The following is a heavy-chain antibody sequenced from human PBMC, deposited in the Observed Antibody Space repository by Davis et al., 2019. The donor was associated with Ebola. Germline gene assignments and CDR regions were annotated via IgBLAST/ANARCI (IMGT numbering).Heavy chain of an antibody. CDR2: IYYSGST. CDR3: ARLPTDIAIFNP. V-gene: IGHV4-39*07. CDR1: GGSISSSSYY. D-gene: IGHD3-3*01. J-gene: IGHJ5*02. Sequence: SETLSLTCTVSGGSISSSSYYWGWIRQPPGKGLEWIGSIYYSGSTYYNPSLKSRVTLSVDTSKNQFSLKLNSVTAADTAVYYCARLPTDIAIFNPWGQGTLVTVSS.